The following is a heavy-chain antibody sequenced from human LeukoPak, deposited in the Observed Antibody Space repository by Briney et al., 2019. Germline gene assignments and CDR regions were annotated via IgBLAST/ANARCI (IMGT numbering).Heavy chain of an antibody. Sequence: ASVKVPCKASGYTFTSYGISWVRQAPGQGLEWMGWISAYNGNTNYAQKLQGRVTMTTDTSTSTAYMELRSLRSDDTAVYYCARAWRVNYYGSGSYDYWGQGTLVTVSS. CDR3: ARAWRVNYYGSGSYDY. CDR2: ISAYNGNT. D-gene: IGHD3-10*01. J-gene: IGHJ4*02. CDR1: GYTFTSYG. V-gene: IGHV1-18*01.